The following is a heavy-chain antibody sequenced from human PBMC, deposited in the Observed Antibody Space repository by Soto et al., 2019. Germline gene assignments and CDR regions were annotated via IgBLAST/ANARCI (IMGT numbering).Heavy chain of an antibody. D-gene: IGHD5-18*01. CDR2: IYSGDST. Sequence: EVVLVETGGGLIQPGGSLRLSCAASGFSVSSNYMSWVRQAPGKGLEWVSVIYSGDSTYYADSVKGRFTISRDHSKNTLYLQMKSLRAEDTALYYCARARQRSSYGYGYWGQGTLVTVSS. V-gene: IGHV3-53*02. CDR3: ARARQRSSYGYGY. CDR1: GFSVSSNY. J-gene: IGHJ4*02.